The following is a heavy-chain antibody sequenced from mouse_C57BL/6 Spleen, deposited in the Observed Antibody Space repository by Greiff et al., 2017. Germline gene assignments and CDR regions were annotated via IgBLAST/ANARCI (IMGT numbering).Heavy chain of an antibody. CDR2: IDPEAGDN. CDR1: GFNIKDYY. V-gene: IGHV14-1*01. Sequence: VQLQQSGAELVRPGASVKLSCTASGFNIKDYYMHWVKQRPEQGLEWIGWIDPEAGDNEYAPKFQGKATMTADTSSNTAYLQLSSLTSEDTAVYYCTTPITTEEWYFDVWGTGTTVTVSA. D-gene: IGHD1-1*01. CDR3: TTPITTEEWYFDV. J-gene: IGHJ1*03.